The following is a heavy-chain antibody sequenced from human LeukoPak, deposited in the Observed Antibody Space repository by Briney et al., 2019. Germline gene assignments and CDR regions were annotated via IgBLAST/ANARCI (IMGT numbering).Heavy chain of an antibody. V-gene: IGHV3-48*03. D-gene: IGHD6-19*01. Sequence: GGSLRLSCAASGFTFKTYEMNWVRQAPGKGLEGVSYISESGRTIYYADSVKGRFTISRDNAKNSLYLQMNSLRAEDTAIYYCARERSGWYGSYFDFWGQGTLVTVSS. CDR2: ISESGRTI. J-gene: IGHJ4*02. CDR1: GFTFKTYE. CDR3: ARERSGWYGSYFDF.